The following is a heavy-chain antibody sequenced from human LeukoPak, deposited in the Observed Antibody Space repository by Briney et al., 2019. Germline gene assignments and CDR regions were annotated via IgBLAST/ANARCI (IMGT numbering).Heavy chain of an antibody. J-gene: IGHJ4*02. Sequence: GGSLRLSCAASGFTVSSNYMSWVRQAPGKGLEWVSVIYSGGSTYYADSVKGRFTISRDKSKNTLYLQMNSLRAEDTAVYYCARAGYGDYYFDYWGQGTLVTVSS. D-gene: IGHD4-17*01. CDR3: ARAGYGDYYFDY. CDR1: GFTVSSNY. V-gene: IGHV3-53*01. CDR2: IYSGGST.